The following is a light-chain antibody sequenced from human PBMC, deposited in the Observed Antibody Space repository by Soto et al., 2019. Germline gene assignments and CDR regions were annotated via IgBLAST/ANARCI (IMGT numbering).Light chain of an antibody. Sequence: QSVLSQPASVSGSLGQSITISCTGTSSDVGGYKYVSWYQQHPGKAPKLMIYDVSNRPSGVSNRFSGSKSGNTASLTISGLQTEDEADYYCSSYTSISPLVFGTGTKVTVL. V-gene: IGLV2-14*01. J-gene: IGLJ1*01. CDR1: SSDVGGYKY. CDR2: DVS. CDR3: SSYTSISPLV.